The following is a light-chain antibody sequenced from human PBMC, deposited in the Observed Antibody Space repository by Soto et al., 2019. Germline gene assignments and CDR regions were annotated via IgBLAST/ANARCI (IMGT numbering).Light chain of an antibody. V-gene: IGKV1-5*01. CDR3: QQYVSYSPWT. J-gene: IGKJ1*01. CDR2: DAS. CDR1: QSLGRS. Sequence: DIQMTQSPATLFASVGDTVTITCRASQSLGRSLAWYQQKPGKAPKVLICDASNLESGVPSRFGGSGFGTEFTLTITRLQPDDFATYYCQQYVSYSPWTFGRGTKVEMK.